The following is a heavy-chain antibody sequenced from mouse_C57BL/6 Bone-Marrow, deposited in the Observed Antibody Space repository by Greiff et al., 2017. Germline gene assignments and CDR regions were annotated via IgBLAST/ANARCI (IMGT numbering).Heavy chain of an antibody. J-gene: IGHJ2*01. CDR1: GFTFSDYG. D-gene: IGHD1-1*01. V-gene: IGHV5-17*01. CDR3: ARDYYGSSSYFDY. Sequence: EVKVVESGGDLVKPGGSLKLSCAASGFTFSDYGMHWVRQAPEKGLEWVAYISSGSSTIYYADTVKGRFTISRDNAKNTLFLQMTSLRSEDTAMYYCARDYYGSSSYFDYWGQGTTLTVSS. CDR2: ISSGSSTI.